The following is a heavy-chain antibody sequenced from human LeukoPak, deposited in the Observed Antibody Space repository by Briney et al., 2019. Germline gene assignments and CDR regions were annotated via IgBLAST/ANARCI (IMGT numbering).Heavy chain of an antibody. J-gene: IGHJ5*02. CDR3: ARRQRLGWFDP. D-gene: IGHD3-16*01. CDR1: GFTFSSYS. Sequence: GGSLRLSCAASGFTFSSYSMNWVRHAPGKGLVWVSRINSDGSSTSYADSVKGRFTISRDNAKNTLYLQMNSLRAEDTAVHYCARRQRLGWFDPWGQGTLVTVSS. CDR2: INSDGSST. V-gene: IGHV3-74*01.